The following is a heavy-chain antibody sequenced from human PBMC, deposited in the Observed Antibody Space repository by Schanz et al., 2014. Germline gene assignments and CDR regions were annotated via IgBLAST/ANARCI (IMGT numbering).Heavy chain of an antibody. Sequence: VQLVESGGGLIQPGGSLRLSCAASGFIFGSSVMAWVRQAPGKGLEWVSYVSRSTPDIYYADSVKGRFTMSRDNAKNSVFLQMNSLRAEDTAVYYCVRDSFFAFDYWGQGTLVTVSS. CDR2: VSRSTPDI. CDR3: VRDSFFAFDY. D-gene: IGHD3-3*01. J-gene: IGHJ4*02. CDR1: GFIFGSSV. V-gene: IGHV3-48*01.